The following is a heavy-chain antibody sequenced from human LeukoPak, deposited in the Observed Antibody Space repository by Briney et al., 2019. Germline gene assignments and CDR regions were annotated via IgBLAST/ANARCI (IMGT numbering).Heavy chain of an antibody. CDR1: GYTFTSYY. D-gene: IGHD6-19*01. Sequence: VASVKVSCKASGYTFTSYYMHWVRQAPGQGLEWMGLINPSGGCTSYAQKFQGRVTMTRDTSTSTVYMELSSLRSEDTAVYYCARDPEGVSVAGLIFDYWGQGTLVTVSS. CDR2: INPSGGCT. J-gene: IGHJ4*02. CDR3: ARDPEGVSVAGLIFDY. V-gene: IGHV1-46*01.